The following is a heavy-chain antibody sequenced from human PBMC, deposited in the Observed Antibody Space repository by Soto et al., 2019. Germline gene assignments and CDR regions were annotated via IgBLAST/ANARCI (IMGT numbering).Heavy chain of an antibody. V-gene: IGHV3-11*01. CDR1: GFTFSDHY. Sequence: PGGSLRLSCAASGFTFSDHYMSWIRQAPGQGLEWVSYISSSGNSMYYADSVKGRFTVSRDNAKNSLYLQMNSLRAEDTAVYYCARRAAAGRHFDHWGQGTLVTVSS. CDR2: ISSSGNSM. J-gene: IGHJ4*02. CDR3: ARRAAAGRHFDH. D-gene: IGHD6-13*01.